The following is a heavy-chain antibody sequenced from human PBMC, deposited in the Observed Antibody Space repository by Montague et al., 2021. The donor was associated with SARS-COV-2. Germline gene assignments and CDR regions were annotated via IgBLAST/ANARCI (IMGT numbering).Heavy chain of an antibody. V-gene: IGHV3-30*04. J-gene: IGHJ6*02. D-gene: IGHD2-21*01. CDR1: GFTFSSYA. CDR3: ANQLVGLYGMDV. Sequence: SLRLSYAASGFTFSSYAMHWVRQAPGKGLEWVAVISYDGSNKYYAGSVKGRFTISRDNSKNTLYLQMNSLRVEDTAVYYCANQLVGLYGMDVWGQGTTVTVSS. CDR2: ISYDGSNK.